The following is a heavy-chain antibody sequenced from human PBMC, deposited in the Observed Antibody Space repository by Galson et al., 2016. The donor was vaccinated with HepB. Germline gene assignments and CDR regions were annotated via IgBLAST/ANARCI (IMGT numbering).Heavy chain of an antibody. V-gene: IGHV1-18*01. CDR1: GYTFSDSG. J-gene: IGHJ6*02. CDR2: ISVYNGNT. CDR3: AGPSTVSSTFYYGMDV. Sequence: SVKVSCKASGYTFSDSGISWVRQAPGQGLEWMGWISVYNGNTNYAQKVQGRITMTTDPSTSTAYMELRSLRPDDTAVYYCAGPSTVSSTFYYGMDVWGQGTTVFVSS. D-gene: IGHD3-16*01.